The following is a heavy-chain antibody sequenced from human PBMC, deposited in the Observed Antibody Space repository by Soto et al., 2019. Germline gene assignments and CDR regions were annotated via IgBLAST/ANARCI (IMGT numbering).Heavy chain of an antibody. J-gene: IGHJ4*02. CDR3: ARVGRGTSGYFDY. Sequence: QVQLVQSGAEVKKPGASVKVSCKASGYTFTSYDIHWVRQAPGQGRAWMGWMNPNTGNAASAQKFQGRVTMTRNTSISTAYLQLSSLRSEDTAVYFCARVGRGTSGYFDYWGQGTLVTVSS. CDR1: GYTFTSYD. V-gene: IGHV1-8*01. CDR2: MNPNTGNA. D-gene: IGHD6-19*01.